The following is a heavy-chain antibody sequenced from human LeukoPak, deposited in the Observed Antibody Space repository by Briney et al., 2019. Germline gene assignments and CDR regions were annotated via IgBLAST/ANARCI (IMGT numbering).Heavy chain of an antibody. CDR2: IDPDGSNT. D-gene: IGHD3-22*01. V-gene: IGHV3-74*01. Sequence: PGGSLRLSCAASGFTFSSYWMHWVRQAPGKGLVWVSRIDPDGSNTNYADSVKGRFTISRDNAKNTVDLQMISLRDEDTSVYYCVRSHYFAGSGYYYDYWGQGTLVTVPS. J-gene: IGHJ4*02. CDR1: GFTFSSYW. CDR3: VRSHYFAGSGYYYDY.